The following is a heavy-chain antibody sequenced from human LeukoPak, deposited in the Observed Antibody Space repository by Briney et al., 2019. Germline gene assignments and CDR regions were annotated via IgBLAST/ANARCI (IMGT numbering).Heavy chain of an antibody. J-gene: IGHJ4*02. V-gene: IGHV1-2*04. CDR1: GYTFTGYY. D-gene: IGHD1-7*01. CDR3: ARAGIITGTTRLDY. CDR2: INPNSGGT. Sequence: ASVKVSCKASGYTFTGYYMHWVRQAPGQGLEWMGWINPNSGGTNYAQKFQGWVTMTRDTSISTAYMELSRLRSDDTAVYYCARAGIITGTTRLDYWGRGTLVTVSS.